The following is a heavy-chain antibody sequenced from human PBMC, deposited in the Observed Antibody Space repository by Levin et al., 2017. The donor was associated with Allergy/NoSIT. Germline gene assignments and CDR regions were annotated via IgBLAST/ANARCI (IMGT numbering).Heavy chain of an antibody. Sequence: GSGPTLVKPTQTLTLTCTFSGFSLTTSGMGVGWIRQPPGMALEWLALLYWDDAKRYTPSLQSRLTITRDTSKTQVVLTMTNMDPVDTATYYCAHRRGNDGSCLFDYWGQGALVTVSS. D-gene: IGHD2-15*01. CDR1: GFSLTTSGMG. J-gene: IGHJ4*02. V-gene: IGHV2-5*02. CDR3: AHRRGNDGSCLFDY. CDR2: LYWDDAK.